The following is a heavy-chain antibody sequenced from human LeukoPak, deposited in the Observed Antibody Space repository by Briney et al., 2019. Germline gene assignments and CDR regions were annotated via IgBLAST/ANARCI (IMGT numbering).Heavy chain of an antibody. D-gene: IGHD3-10*01. CDR3: ARDLDYYGSGSFDY. CDR1: GGSISSYY. V-gene: IGHV4-4*07. J-gene: IGHJ4*02. Sequence: KPSETLSLTCTVSGGSISSYYWSWIRQPAGKGLEWIGRIYTSGSTNYNPSLKSRVTMSVDTSKNQFSLKLSSVTAADTAVYYCARDLDYYGSGSFDYWGQGTLVTVAS. CDR2: IYTSGST.